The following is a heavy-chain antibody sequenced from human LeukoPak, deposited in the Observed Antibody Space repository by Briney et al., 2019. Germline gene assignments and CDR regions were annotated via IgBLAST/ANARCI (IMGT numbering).Heavy chain of an antibody. V-gene: IGHV3-21*01. D-gene: IGHD4-17*01. CDR1: GFTFSTYS. J-gene: IGHJ4*02. CDR3: ARAHLSGDYTEDY. CDR2: ISSEGYI. Sequence: GGSQRLSCVVSGFTFSTYSMNWVRQAPGKGLEWVSCISSEGYIYYADSVKGRFTISRDSAKNSLYLQMNSLRVEDTAVYYCARAHLSGDYTEDYWGQGTLVTVSS.